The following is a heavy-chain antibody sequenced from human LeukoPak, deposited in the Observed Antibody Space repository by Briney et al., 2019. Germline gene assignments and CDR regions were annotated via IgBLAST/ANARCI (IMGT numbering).Heavy chain of an antibody. J-gene: IGHJ5*02. CDR1: GGSFSGYY. CDR3: ARGGYGYSSGWKNWFDP. V-gene: IGHV4-34*01. D-gene: IGHD6-19*01. CDR2: INHSGST. Sequence: SETLSLTCAVYGGSFSGYYWSWIRQPPGKGLEWIGEINHSGSTNYNPSLKSRVTISVDTSKNQFSLKPSSVTAADTAVYYCARGGYGYSSGWKNWFDPWGQGTLVTVSS.